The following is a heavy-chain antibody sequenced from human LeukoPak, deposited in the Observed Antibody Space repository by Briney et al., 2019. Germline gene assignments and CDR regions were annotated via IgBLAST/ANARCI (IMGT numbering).Heavy chain of an antibody. J-gene: IGHJ3*02. CDR1: GYSISSTYY. V-gene: IGHV4-38-2*01. CDR2: IYNSGST. Sequence: SETLSLTCAVSGYSISSTYYWAWIRQPPGKGLEWIASIYNSGSTYYNLSLKSRVTISIDTSKNQFSLKVSSVTAADTAVYYCARNITTVTPGVFDIWGQGTVVTVSS. D-gene: IGHD4-17*01. CDR3: ARNITTVTPGVFDI.